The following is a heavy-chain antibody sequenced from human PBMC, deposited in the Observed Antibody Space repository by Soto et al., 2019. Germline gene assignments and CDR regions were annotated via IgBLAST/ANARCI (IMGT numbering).Heavy chain of an antibody. V-gene: IGHV3-33*01. CDR2: IWSDGSNK. CDR1: GFTFSSYG. D-gene: IGHD3-22*01. J-gene: IGHJ4*01. CDR3: ARYYYESSGYYPL. Sequence: QVQLVESGGGVVQPGRSLRLSCAASGFTFSSYGMHWVRQAPGKGLEWVAVIWSDGSNKYYADSVKGRFTIARDNSKKTLYLQMNSRRAEDTAVYYCARYYYESSGYYPLWGHGPLVPVSS.